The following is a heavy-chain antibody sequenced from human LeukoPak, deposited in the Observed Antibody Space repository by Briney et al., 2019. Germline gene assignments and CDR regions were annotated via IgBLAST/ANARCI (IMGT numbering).Heavy chain of an antibody. V-gene: IGHV3-48*04. Sequence: GGSLRLSCAASGFTFSSYSMNWVRQAPGKGLEWVSYISSGGSTIYYADSVRGRFTISRDNAKNSLYLQMNSLRAEDTAVYYCARAVGYSGFSDYWGQGTLVTVSS. CDR2: ISSGGSTI. J-gene: IGHJ4*02. D-gene: IGHD5-12*01. CDR1: GFTFSSYS. CDR3: ARAVGYSGFSDY.